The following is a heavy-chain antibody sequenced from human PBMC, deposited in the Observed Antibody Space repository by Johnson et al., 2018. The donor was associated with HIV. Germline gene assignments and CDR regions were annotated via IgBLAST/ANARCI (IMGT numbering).Heavy chain of an antibody. V-gene: IGHV3-30-3*01. CDR3: ARALTTDAFDI. CDR1: GFIVSSNY. J-gene: IGHJ3*02. CDR2: ISYDGSNK. D-gene: IGHD4-17*01. Sequence: QVQLVESGGGLVQPGGSLRLSCAASGFIVSSNYMTWVRQAPGKGLEWVAVISYDGSNKYYADSVKGRFTISRDNSKNTLYLQMNSLRAEDTAVYYCARALTTDAFDIWGQGTMVTVSS.